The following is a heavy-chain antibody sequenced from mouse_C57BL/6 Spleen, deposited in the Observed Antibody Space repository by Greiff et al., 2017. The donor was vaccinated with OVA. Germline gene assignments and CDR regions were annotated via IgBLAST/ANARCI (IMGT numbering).Heavy chain of an antibody. V-gene: IGHV1-63*01. J-gene: IGHJ2*01. Sequence: QVQLKESGAELVRPGTSVKMSCKASGYTFTNYWIGWAKQRPGHGLEWIGDIYPGGGYTNYNEKFKGKATLTADKSSSTAYMQFSSLTSEDSAIYYCARRGGPYYFDYWGQGTTLTVSS. D-gene: IGHD1-1*02. CDR1: GYTFTNYW. CDR2: IYPGGGYT. CDR3: ARRGGPYYFDY.